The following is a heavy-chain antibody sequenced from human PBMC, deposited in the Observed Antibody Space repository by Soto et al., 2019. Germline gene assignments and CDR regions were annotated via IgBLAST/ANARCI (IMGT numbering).Heavy chain of an antibody. CDR3: ARGGHVVVVTAALDY. J-gene: IGHJ4*02. CDR1: GDTFTDYY. D-gene: IGHD2-21*02. V-gene: IGHV1-46*01. Sequence: QVQLMQSGAEVKKPGASVKVSCKASGDTFTDYYIHWVRQAPGQGLEWMGTVNPSGGHTTYAKHSLGRVTMTRDTSTSTLYMELTSLTSDDTAIYYCARGGHVVVVTAALDYWGQGTLVTVSS. CDR2: VNPSGGHT.